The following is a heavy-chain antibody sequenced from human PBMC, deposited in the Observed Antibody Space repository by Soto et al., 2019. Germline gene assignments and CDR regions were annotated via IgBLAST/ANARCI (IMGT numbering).Heavy chain of an antibody. CDR2: SRNRGNGGTT. D-gene: IGHD1-7*01. V-gene: IGHV3-72*01. CDR3: ARSYRENWNYVQFDH. J-gene: IGHJ4*02. Sequence: EVQLVESGGGLVQPGGSLRLSCAVSGFSVSDYYIDWVRQTPGTGLEWVARSRNRGNGGTTAYAGSVQGRLTISRDDSKTSVYLQMDGLETDDTAVYYCARSYRENWNYVQFDHWGQGTLVTVSS. CDR1: GFSVSDYY.